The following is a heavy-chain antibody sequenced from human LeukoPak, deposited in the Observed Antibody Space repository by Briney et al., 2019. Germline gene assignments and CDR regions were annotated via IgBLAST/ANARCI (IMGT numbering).Heavy chain of an antibody. CDR2: INPIFGTA. J-gene: IGHJ5*02. CDR1: GGTFSSYA. V-gene: IGHV1-69*13. Sequence: ASVKVSCKASGGTFSSYAISWVRQAPGQGLEWMGGINPIFGTANYAQKFQGRVTITADESTSTAYMELSSLRSEDTAVYYCARPCSGGSCYPWELRGGVDNWFDPWGQGTLVTVSS. CDR3: ARPCSGGSCYPWELRGGVDNWFDP. D-gene: IGHD2-15*01.